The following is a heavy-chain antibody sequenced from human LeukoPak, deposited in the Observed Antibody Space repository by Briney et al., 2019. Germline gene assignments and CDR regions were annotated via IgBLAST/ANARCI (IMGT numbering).Heavy chain of an antibody. V-gene: IGHV4-59*01. D-gene: IGHD3-22*01. CDR1: GGSISSYY. J-gene: IGHJ4*02. CDR3: ARSQYYYDSGGYSPVED. CDR2: IYYSGST. Sequence: PSETLSLTCTVSGGSISSYYWSWIRQPPGKGLEWIGYIYYSGSTNYNPSLKSRVTISVDTSKNQFSLKLSSVAAADTAVYYCARSQYYYDSGGYSPVEDWGQGTLVTVSS.